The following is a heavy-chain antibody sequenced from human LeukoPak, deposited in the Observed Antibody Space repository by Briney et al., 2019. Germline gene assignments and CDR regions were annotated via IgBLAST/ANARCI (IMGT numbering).Heavy chain of an antibody. V-gene: IGHV3-53*01. Sequence: GGSLRLSCAASGFTVSSNYMSWVRQAPGKGLEWVSVIYSGGSTYYADSGKGRFTISRDNSKNTLYLQMNSLRAEDTAVYYCARGVYDSSGYTSDAFDIWGQGTMVTVSS. D-gene: IGHD3-22*01. CDR3: ARGVYDSSGYTSDAFDI. CDR1: GFTVSSNY. J-gene: IGHJ3*02. CDR2: IYSGGST.